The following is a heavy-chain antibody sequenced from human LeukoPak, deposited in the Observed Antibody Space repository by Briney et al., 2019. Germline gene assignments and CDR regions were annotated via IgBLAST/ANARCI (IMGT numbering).Heavy chain of an antibody. CDR2: IKQDGSEK. J-gene: IGHJ4*02. V-gene: IGHV3-7*01. CDR1: GFTFSSYW. Sequence: PGGSLRLSCAASGFTFSSYWMHWVRQAPGKGLEWVANIKQDGSEKYYVDSVKGRFTISRDNAKNPVYLQMNSLRAEDTAVYYCATIVKYYDILTGYYNVGGFDYWGQGTQVTVSS. D-gene: IGHD3-9*01. CDR3: ATIVKYYDILTGYYNVGGFDY.